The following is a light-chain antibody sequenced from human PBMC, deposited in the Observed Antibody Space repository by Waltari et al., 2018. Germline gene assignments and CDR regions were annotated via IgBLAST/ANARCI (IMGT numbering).Light chain of an antibody. CDR3: QAWDSSTVV. Sequence: SYELTQPPSVSVSPGQTASITCSGDKLGDKYACWYQQKPGQSPVLVIYQDSKRPSGIPERFSGYNSGNTATLTISGTQAMDEGDYYCQAWDSSTVVFGGGTKLTVL. V-gene: IGLV3-1*01. CDR2: QDS. J-gene: IGLJ2*01. CDR1: KLGDKY.